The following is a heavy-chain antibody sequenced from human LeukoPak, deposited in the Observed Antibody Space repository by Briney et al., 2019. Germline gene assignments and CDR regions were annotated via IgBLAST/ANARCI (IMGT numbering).Heavy chain of an antibody. D-gene: IGHD3-3*01. V-gene: IGHV3-23*01. Sequence: GGSLRLSCAASGFTFSSYAMSWVRQAPGKGLEWVSAISGSGGSTYYADSVKGRFTISRDNSKNTLYLQMNSLRAEDTAVYYCAKDLLAYYDFWSGYTNWFDPWGQGTLVTVSS. CDR3: AKDLLAYYDFWSGYTNWFDP. CDR1: GFTFSSYA. CDR2: ISGSGGST. J-gene: IGHJ5*02.